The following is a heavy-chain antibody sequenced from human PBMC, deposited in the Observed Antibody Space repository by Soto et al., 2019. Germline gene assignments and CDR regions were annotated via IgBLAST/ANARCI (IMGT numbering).Heavy chain of an antibody. V-gene: IGHV1-69*06. Sequence: QVQLVQSGAEVMQPGSSVKVSCKPSGGTLTNFINYPINWVRQSPGQGLGWRVGIVSNIGTVNYAQKLQGRVTMSADTSTGPFYMDLASLTSDDSALYYCARRSTAGFRPYFDNWGQGTLVTVSS. J-gene: IGHJ4*02. CDR3: ARRSTAGFRPYFDN. CDR2: IVSNIGTV. CDR1: GGTLTNFINYP. D-gene: IGHD2-2*01.